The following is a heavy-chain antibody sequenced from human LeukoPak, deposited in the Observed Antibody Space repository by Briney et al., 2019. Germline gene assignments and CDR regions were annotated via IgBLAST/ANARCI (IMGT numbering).Heavy chain of an antibody. Sequence: ASVKLSCKSSGYTFAIYYIHWVRQPPGQGLEWMGIINPSGGSTSYTRKFQGRLTITRDTSTSTVYMELSSLRSEDTAVYYCARAKGLFDYWGQGTLVTVSS. V-gene: IGHV1-46*01. CDR1: GYTFAIYY. CDR2: INPSGGST. CDR3: ARAKGLFDY. J-gene: IGHJ4*02.